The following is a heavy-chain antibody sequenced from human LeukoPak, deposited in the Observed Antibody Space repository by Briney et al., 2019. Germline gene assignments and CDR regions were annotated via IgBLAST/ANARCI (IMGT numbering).Heavy chain of an antibody. V-gene: IGHV3-23*01. Sequence: PGGSLRLSCSTTGFTFQHHGMTWVRQAPGKGLEWVSSISGSGDKTNYADSVKGRFTISRDNSKDTLFLQMNSLRVEDTAIYFCAKNRRVHTTDYTDYWGQGTPVTVSS. CDR3: AKNRRVHTTDYTDY. CDR1: GFTFQHHG. D-gene: IGHD4-11*01. J-gene: IGHJ4*02. CDR2: ISGSGDKT.